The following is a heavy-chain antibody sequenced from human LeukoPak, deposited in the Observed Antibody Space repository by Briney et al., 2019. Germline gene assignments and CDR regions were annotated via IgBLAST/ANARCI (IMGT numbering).Heavy chain of an antibody. Sequence: PGGSLRLSCAASGFTFSSYGMHWVRQAPGKGLEWVAVISYDGSNKYYADSVKGRFTISRDNSKNTLYLQMNSLRAEDTAVYYCAKGGPGEKGYFQHRGQGTLVTVSS. CDR2: ISYDGSNK. CDR3: AKGGPGEKGYFQH. V-gene: IGHV3-30*18. J-gene: IGHJ1*01. D-gene: IGHD3-16*01. CDR1: GFTFSSYG.